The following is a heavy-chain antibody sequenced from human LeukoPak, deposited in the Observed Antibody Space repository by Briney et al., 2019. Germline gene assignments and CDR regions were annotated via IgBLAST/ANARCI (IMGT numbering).Heavy chain of an antibody. D-gene: IGHD4/OR15-4a*01. Sequence: ASVKVSCKASGGTFSNYAISWVRQAPGQGLEWMGWISAYNGNTNNAQKLQGRVTMTTDTSTSTAYMELRSLRSDDTAVYYCARAALTTTRAFDIWGQGTMVTVSS. V-gene: IGHV1-18*01. CDR2: ISAYNGNT. CDR3: ARAALTTTRAFDI. CDR1: GGTFSNYA. J-gene: IGHJ3*02.